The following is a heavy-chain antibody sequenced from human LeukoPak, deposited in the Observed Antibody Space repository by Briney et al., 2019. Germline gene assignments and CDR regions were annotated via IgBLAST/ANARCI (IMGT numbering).Heavy chain of an antibody. J-gene: IGHJ4*02. V-gene: IGHV1-18*01. CDR3: ARDRPYISGWYNNDY. CDR1: GYTFTSYD. Sequence: GASVKVSCKASGYTFTSYDINWVRQAPGQGLEWMGWISVYNGNTKNAQKVQGRVTMTTDTSTSTAYMELRSLRSDDTAVYYCARDRPYISGWYNNDYWGQGTLVTVSS. CDR2: ISVYNGNT. D-gene: IGHD6-19*01.